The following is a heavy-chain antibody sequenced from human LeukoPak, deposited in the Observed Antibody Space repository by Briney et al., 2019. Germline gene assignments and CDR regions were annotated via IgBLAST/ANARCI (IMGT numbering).Heavy chain of an antibody. CDR2: TKNKANSYTT. J-gene: IGHJ6*04. CDR1: GFTFSDHY. Sequence: GGSLRLSCAASGFTFSDHYMDWVRQAPGKWLEWVGRTKNKANSYTTQYAASVKGRFTISRDDSKNSLYLQMNSLKTEDTAVYYCARGSSGVTISSYGMDVWGKGTTVTVSS. CDR3: ARGSSGVTISSYGMDV. V-gene: IGHV3-72*01. D-gene: IGHD3-9*01.